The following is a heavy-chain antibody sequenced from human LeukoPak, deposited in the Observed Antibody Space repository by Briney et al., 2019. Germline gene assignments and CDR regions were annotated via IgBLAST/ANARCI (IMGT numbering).Heavy chain of an antibody. Sequence: ASVKVSCKASGGTFSSYAISWVRQAPGQGLEWMGIINPSGGSTSYAQKFQGRVTMTRDTSTSTVYMELSSLRSEDTAVYYCARAEVRGVSSEGVFQHWGQGTLVTVSS. CDR2: INPSGGST. J-gene: IGHJ1*01. CDR1: GGTFSSYA. CDR3: ARAEVRGVSSEGVFQH. V-gene: IGHV1-46*01. D-gene: IGHD3-10*01.